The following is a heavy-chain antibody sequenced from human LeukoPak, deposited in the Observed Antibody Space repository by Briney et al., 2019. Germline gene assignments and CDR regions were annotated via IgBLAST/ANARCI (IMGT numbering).Heavy chain of an antibody. D-gene: IGHD2-2*01. CDR1: GVSVSDGRYY. CDR3: ATPYCSSLSCLDVFNM. Sequence: SETLSLTCNVSGVSVSDGRYYWTWIRQHPAKGLEWIGYKHYSGSAKYNPSLKSRLTISIDTAKNQFSLQLSSVTAADTATYYCATPYCSSLSCLDVFNMWGQGTRVTVSS. CDR2: KHYSGSA. J-gene: IGHJ3*02. V-gene: IGHV4-31*03.